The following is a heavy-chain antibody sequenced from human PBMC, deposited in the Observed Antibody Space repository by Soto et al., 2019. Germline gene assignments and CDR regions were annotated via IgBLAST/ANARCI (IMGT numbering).Heavy chain of an antibody. D-gene: IGHD3-22*01. CDR3: TTATYYYDSSGYYGRVDY. V-gene: IGHV3-15*07. J-gene: IGHJ4*02. Sequence: PGGSLRLSCAASGFTFSNAWMNWVRQAPGKGLEWVGRIKSKTDGGTTDYAAPVKGRFTISRDDSKNTLYLQMNSLKTEDTAVYYCTTATYYYDSSGYYGRVDYWGQGTLVTVS. CDR1: GFTFSNAW. CDR2: IKSKTDGGTT.